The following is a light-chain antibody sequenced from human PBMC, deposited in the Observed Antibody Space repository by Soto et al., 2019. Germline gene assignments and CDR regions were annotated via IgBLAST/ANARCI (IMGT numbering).Light chain of an antibody. CDR2: DAS. V-gene: IGKV1-5*01. Sequence: DLPMSQSPSTLSASVGDRVTITFRASQSISSWLAWYQQKPGKAPKLLIYDASSLESGVPSRFSGSGSGTEFTLTISSLQPDDFATYYCQQYNSYSPTFGQGTKVDIK. CDR1: QSISSW. CDR3: QQYNSYSPT. J-gene: IGKJ1*01.